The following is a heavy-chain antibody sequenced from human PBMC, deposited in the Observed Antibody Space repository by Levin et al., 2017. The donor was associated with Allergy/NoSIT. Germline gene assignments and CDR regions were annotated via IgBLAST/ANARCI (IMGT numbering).Heavy chain of an antibody. CDR1: GFTFDDYA. D-gene: IGHD1-26*01. Sequence: QTGGSLRLSCAASGFTFDDYAMHWVRQAPGKGLEWVSGISWNSGSIGYADSVKGRFTISRDNAKNSLYLQMNSLRAEDTALYYCAKGDTPVFFDAIVGSFDYWGQGTLVTVSS. J-gene: IGHJ4*02. CDR3: AKGDTPVFFDAIVGSFDY. V-gene: IGHV3-9*01. CDR2: ISWNSGSI.